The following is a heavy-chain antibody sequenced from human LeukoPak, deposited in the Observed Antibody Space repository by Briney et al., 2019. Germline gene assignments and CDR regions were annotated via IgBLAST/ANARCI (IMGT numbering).Heavy chain of an antibody. Sequence: GGSLRLSCAASEFTFSSYSMNWVRQAPGKGLEWVSYITNSGNSKSYADSVKGRFTISRDNTKNSLYLQMNGLRAEDTAVYYCARETPGAGHFDYWGQGSLVTVSS. V-gene: IGHV3-48*01. CDR2: ITNSGNSK. CDR3: ARETPGAGHFDY. D-gene: IGHD7-27*01. CDR1: EFTFSSYS. J-gene: IGHJ4*02.